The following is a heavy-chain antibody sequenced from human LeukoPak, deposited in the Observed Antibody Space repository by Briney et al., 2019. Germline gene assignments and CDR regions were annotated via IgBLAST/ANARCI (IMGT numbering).Heavy chain of an antibody. CDR1: GGSISSYY. CDR2: IYYSGST. D-gene: IGHD6-13*01. Sequence: SETLSLTCTVSGGSISSYYWSWIRQPPGKGLEWIGYIYYSGSTYYNPSLKSRVTISVDTSKNQFSLKLSSVTAADTAVYYCARDVGSSWDGGDAFDIWGQGTMVTVSS. V-gene: IGHV4-59*12. CDR3: ARDVGSSWDGGDAFDI. J-gene: IGHJ3*02.